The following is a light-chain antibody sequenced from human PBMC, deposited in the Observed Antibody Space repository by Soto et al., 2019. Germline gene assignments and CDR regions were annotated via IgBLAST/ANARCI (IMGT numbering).Light chain of an antibody. CDR1: QSISDT. V-gene: IGKV3-15*01. Sequence: ETVMTQSPATLSVSPGGRATLSCRASQSISDTLAWYQQKPGQAPRLLIHGASTRATGFPARFSGSGSGTDFTLTISSLQSEDFAVYYCQQYGSSPGTFGPGTKVDIK. CDR2: GAS. CDR3: QQYGSSPGT. J-gene: IGKJ3*01.